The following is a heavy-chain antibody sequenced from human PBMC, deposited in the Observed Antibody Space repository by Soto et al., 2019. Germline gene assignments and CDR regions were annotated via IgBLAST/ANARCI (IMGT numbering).Heavy chain of an antibody. CDR2: IYWDGEK. Sequence: QITLKESGPPLVKPTQTLTLTCTFSGLSLSTTGVGVGWIRQPPGKAPEWLALIYWDGEKRYSPPLQSRITITTNTSKNQVVFTLYKMDPVDTAPYNFRQSPCGGACLQHYSARSCYGVDDWGQGNTVTVSS. CDR1: GLSLSTTGVG. D-gene: IGHD2-21*02. CDR3: RQSPCGGACLQHYSARSCYGVDD. J-gene: IGHJ6*01. V-gene: IGHV2-5*02.